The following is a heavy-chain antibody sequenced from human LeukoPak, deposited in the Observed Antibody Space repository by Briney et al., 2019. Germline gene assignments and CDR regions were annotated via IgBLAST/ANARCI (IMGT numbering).Heavy chain of an antibody. CDR3: ARGQGGSGWYGFGFDY. CDR2: IYPGDSDT. V-gene: IGHV5-51*01. D-gene: IGHD6-19*01. CDR1: GYSFTSYW. Sequence: GESLKISCKGSGYSFTSYWIGWVRQMPGKGLEWLGIIYPGDSDTRYSPSFQGQVTISADKSISTAYLQWGSLKASDTAMYYCARGQGGSGWYGFGFDYWGQGTLVTVSS. J-gene: IGHJ4*02.